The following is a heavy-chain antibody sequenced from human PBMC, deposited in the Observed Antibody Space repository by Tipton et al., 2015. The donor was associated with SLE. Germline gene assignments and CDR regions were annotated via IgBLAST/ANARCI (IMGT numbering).Heavy chain of an antibody. CDR3: ARDKGGSLDY. J-gene: IGHJ4*02. D-gene: IGHD1-26*01. CDR1: GGSISSGSYY. V-gene: IGHV4-61*02. CDR2: IYTSGST. Sequence: LRLSCTVSGGSISSGSYYWSWIRQPAGKGLEWIGRIYTSGSTNYNPSLKSRVTISVDTSKNQFSLKLSSVTAADTAVYYCARDKGGSLDYWGQGTLVTVSS.